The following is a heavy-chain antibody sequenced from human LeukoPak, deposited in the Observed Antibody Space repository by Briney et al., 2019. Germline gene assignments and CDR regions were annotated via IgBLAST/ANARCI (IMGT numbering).Heavy chain of an antibody. Sequence: GGSLRLSCAASGFTFSSYGMHWVRQAPGKGLEWVAVISSDGSNQDYGDSVKGRLTISRDNSKNTLYLQMNSLRPDDTAVYYCASGASSGWYYFDYGGQGTLVTVS. D-gene: IGHD6-19*01. CDR3: ASGASSGWYYFDY. CDR1: GFTFSSYG. J-gene: IGHJ4*02. V-gene: IGHV3-30*03. CDR2: ISSDGSNQ.